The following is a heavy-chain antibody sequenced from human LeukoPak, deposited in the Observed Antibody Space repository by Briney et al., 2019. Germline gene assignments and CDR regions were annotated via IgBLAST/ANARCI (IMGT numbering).Heavy chain of an antibody. Sequence: GGSLRLSCAASGFTFRSYAMHWVRQAPGKGLERVAVISYDGSNKYYADSVKGRFAISRDNSKNTLYLQMNSLRAEDTAVYYCARDPYYDILTGYAGGYFDYWGQGTLVTVSS. J-gene: IGHJ4*02. D-gene: IGHD3-9*01. CDR1: GFTFRSYA. CDR2: ISYDGSNK. V-gene: IGHV3-30*09. CDR3: ARDPYYDILTGYAGGYFDY.